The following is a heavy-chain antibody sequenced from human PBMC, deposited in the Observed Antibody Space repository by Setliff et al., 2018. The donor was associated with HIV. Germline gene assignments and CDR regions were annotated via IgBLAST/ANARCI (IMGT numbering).Heavy chain of an antibody. V-gene: IGHV4-38-2*01. CDR2: VSHRGTT. D-gene: IGHD1-20*01. CDR1: GDSISGGYY. CDR3: ARQYNRQYGMDV. Sequence: PSETLSLTCAVSGDSISGGYYWAWIRQAPGKGLEWVGSVSHRGTTTYNPSLKSRVTISLDTSKNQFSLQVNSVTAADTAVYYCARQYNRQYGMDVWGQGTTVTVSS. J-gene: IGHJ6*02.